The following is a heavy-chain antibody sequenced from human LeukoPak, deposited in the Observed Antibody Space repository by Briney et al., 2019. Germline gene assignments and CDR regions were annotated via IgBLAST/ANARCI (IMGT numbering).Heavy chain of an antibody. J-gene: IGHJ6*02. CDR3: VRRAAVRGMDF. Sequence: GGSLRLSCTGSGFIFDTHTLTWVRQAPGKGLEWVASISGSGDSTNYGDSVKGRFTISRDNSKRTVHLEMSNLRADDTAMYYCVRRAAVRGMDFWGLGTTVMVSS. V-gene: IGHV3-23*01. D-gene: IGHD1-14*01. CDR2: ISGSGDST. CDR1: GFIFDTHT.